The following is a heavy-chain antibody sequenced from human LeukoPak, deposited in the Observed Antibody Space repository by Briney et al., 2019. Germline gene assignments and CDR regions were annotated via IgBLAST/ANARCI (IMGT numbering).Heavy chain of an antibody. Sequence: SETLSLTCAVYGGSFSTYCWSWIRQSPGKGLEWFAEINHRGDTNYNPSVKSRVTISVDTSKNQFSLKVNSLTAADTAVYYCARGATISETGYFDYWGQGTLVTVSS. V-gene: IGHV4-34*01. CDR1: GGSFSTYC. CDR3: ARGATISETGYFDY. J-gene: IGHJ4*03. CDR2: INHRGDT. D-gene: IGHD1-1*01.